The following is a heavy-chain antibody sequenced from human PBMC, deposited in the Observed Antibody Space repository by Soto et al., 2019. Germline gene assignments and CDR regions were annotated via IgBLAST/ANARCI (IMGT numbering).Heavy chain of an antibody. CDR3: ASLVTGDAYYFDY. V-gene: IGHV5-10-1*01. Sequence: GESLKISCKGSGYSFTSYWISWVRQMPGKGLEWMGRIDPSDSYTNYSPSFQGHVTISADKSISTAYLQWSSLKASDTAMYYCASLVTGDAYYFDYWGQGTLVTVSS. CDR1: GYSFTSYW. CDR2: IDPSDSYT. J-gene: IGHJ4*02. D-gene: IGHD7-27*01.